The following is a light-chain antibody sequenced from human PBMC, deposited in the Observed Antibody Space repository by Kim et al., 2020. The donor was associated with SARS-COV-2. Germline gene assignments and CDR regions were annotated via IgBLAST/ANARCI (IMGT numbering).Light chain of an antibody. V-gene: IGKV3-20*01. CDR2: GVS. Sequence: EVVLTQSPGTLSLSPGERVTLSCRASQKISSRYLAWYQQKPGQAPRLLIYGVSSRATGIPDRFSGSGSETDFTLTISRLEPEDFAVYHCQQYGSSAWTFGQGTKVDIK. CDR1: QKISSRY. CDR3: QQYGSSAWT. J-gene: IGKJ1*01.